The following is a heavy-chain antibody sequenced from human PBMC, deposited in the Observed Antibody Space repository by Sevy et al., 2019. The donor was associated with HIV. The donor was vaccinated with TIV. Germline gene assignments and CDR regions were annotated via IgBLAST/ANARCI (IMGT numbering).Heavy chain of an antibody. CDR3: TGGSVTTNYYYMDV. CDR2: IRSKAYGGTT. Sequence: GGSLRLSCTASGFTFGDYAMSWFRQAPGKGLEWVGFIRSKAYGGTTEYAASVKGRFTISRDDSKSIAYLQMNSLKTEDTAVYYCTGGSVTTNYYYMDVWGKGTTVTVSS. CDR1: GFTFGDYA. V-gene: IGHV3-49*03. D-gene: IGHD4-17*01. J-gene: IGHJ6*03.